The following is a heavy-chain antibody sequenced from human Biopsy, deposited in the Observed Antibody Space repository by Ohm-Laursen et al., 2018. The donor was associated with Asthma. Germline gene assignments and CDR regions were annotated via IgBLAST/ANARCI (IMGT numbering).Heavy chain of an antibody. D-gene: IGHD3-9*01. V-gene: IGHV1-3*01. CDR2: INAGEGNT. CDR3: ARTYYDFLTGQVNDAFDL. J-gene: IGHJ3*01. Sequence: ASVKVSCKASGYTFIHFAIHWARQAPGQRLEWMGWINAGEGNTKYSQKFQGRVTITRDTSASTAYMDLRSLRSEDTAMYYCARTYYDFLTGQVNDAFDLWGQGTMVTVSS. CDR1: GYTFIHFA.